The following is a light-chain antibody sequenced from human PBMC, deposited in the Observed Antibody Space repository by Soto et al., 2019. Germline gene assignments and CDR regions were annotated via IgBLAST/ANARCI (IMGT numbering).Light chain of an antibody. J-gene: IGKJ1*01. CDR3: HQYDKLPRT. CDR2: GAS. V-gene: IGKV3-20*01. Sequence: EIVLTQSPGTLSLPPGERATLSCRASQSVSSSYLAWYQQKPGQAPRLLIYGASNRASGIPDRFSGSGSGTDFTLTISRLEPEDFAVYYCHQYDKLPRTFGQGTKVEIK. CDR1: QSVSSSY.